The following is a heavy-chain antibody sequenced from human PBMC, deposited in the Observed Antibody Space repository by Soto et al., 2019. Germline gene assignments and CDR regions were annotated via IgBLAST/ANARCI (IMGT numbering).Heavy chain of an antibody. D-gene: IGHD2-2*01. CDR2: ISGSGGST. Sequence: PGGSLRLSCVASGFAFSSYAMSWVRQAPGKGLEWVSAISGSGGSTYYADSVKGRFTISRDNSKNTLYLQMNSLRAEDTAVYYCAKVPLTYWSSTSCYEVGFDYWGKGTLVTVSS. CDR3: AKVPLTYWSSTSCYEVGFDY. V-gene: IGHV3-23*01. J-gene: IGHJ4*02. CDR1: GFAFSSYA.